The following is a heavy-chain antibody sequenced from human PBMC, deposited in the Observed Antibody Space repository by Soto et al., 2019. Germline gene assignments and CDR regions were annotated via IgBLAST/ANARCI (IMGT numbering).Heavy chain of an antibody. CDR2: TYYRSKWSN. CDR3: VRGIDSSFDY. CDR1: GDSVPSNRAA. J-gene: IGHJ4*02. Sequence: TLSLTCAISGDSVPSNRAAWNWVRQSPSRGLEWLGRTYYRSKWSNDYALSVNSRITINPDTSKNQFSLQLNSVTPEDTAVYYCVRGIDSSFDYWGQGTLVTVSS. D-gene: IGHD6-13*01. V-gene: IGHV6-1*01.